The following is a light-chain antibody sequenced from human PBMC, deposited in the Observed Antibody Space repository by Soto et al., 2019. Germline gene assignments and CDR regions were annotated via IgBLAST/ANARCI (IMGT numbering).Light chain of an antibody. Sequence: QSVLTHPPSASGSPGQSVTISCTGTSSDVGGYDYVSWYQQHPGKAPKLMIFEVSKRPSGVPDRFSGSKSGNTASLTVSGLQSEDEADYYCSSYAGNTKGDFGTGTKVPV. CDR1: SSDVGGYDY. J-gene: IGLJ1*01. CDR2: EVS. V-gene: IGLV2-8*01. CDR3: SSYAGNTKGD.